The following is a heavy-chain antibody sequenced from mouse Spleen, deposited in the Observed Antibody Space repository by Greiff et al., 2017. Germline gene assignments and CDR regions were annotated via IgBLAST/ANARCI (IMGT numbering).Heavy chain of an antibody. CDR3: ARRHYYGYGGYAMDY. D-gene: IGHD1-2*01. CDR1: GFTFSDYY. J-gene: IGHJ4*01. CDR2: ISNGGGST. V-gene: IGHV5-12*02. Sequence: EVKLVESGGGLVQPGGSLKLSCATSGFTFSDYYMYWVRQTPEKRLEWVAYISNGGGSTYYPDTVKGRFTISRDNAKNTLYLQMSRLKSEDTAMYYCARRHYYGYGGYAMDYWGQGTSVTVSS.